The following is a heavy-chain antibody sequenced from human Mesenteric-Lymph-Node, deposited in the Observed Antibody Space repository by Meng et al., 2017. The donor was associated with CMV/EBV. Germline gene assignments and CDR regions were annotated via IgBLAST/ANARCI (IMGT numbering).Heavy chain of an antibody. CDR3: ARGMLGYCSSTSCPFWYFDL. Sequence: GSLRLSCSVSGYSVSSDSYWGWIRQPPGKGLDWIGTVYRSGSTYSNPSLKSRVTISVDTSKNKFSLKLSSVTAADTAVYYCARGMLGYCSSTSCPFWYFDLWGRGTLVTVSS. CDR2: VYRSGST. D-gene: IGHD2-2*01. V-gene: IGHV4-38-2*02. J-gene: IGHJ2*01. CDR1: GYSVSSDSY.